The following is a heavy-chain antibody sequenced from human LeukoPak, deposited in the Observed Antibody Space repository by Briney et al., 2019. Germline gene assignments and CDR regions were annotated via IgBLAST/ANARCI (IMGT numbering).Heavy chain of an antibody. V-gene: IGHV3-7*01. J-gene: IGHJ6*03. Sequence: GGSLRLSCAASGFTFSNYWMSWVRQAPGKGLEWVADIKQDGSEKYYVDSVKGRFTISRDNDQNSLYVQMNSLRAEDTAVYYCARDGYNSFLFYYYYYMDVWGKGTTVTISS. CDR2: IKQDGSEK. CDR3: ARDGYNSFLFYYYYYMDV. D-gene: IGHD5-24*01. CDR1: GFTFSNYW.